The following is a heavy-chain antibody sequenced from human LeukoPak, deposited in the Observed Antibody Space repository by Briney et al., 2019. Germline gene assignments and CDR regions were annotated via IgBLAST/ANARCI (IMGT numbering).Heavy chain of an antibody. J-gene: IGHJ4*02. CDR3: AKVVAVARPILPDC. Sequence: GGSLRLSCAASGFTFSSYAMSWVRQAPGKGLECVSAISGSGGSTYYADSVKGRFTISRDNSKNTLYLQMNSLRAEDTAVYYCAKVVAVARPILPDCWGQGTLDGVSS. CDR2: ISGSGGST. CDR1: GFTFSSYA. V-gene: IGHV3-23*01. D-gene: IGHD6-19*01.